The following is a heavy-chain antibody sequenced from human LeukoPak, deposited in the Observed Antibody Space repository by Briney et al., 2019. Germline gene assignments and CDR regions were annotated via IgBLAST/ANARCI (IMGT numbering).Heavy chain of an antibody. CDR3: ARACSSTSCLYYYGMDV. CDR2: LSAYNGNT. D-gene: IGHD2-2*01. CDR1: GYTFTSYG. Sequence: GASVKVSCKASGYTFTSYGISWVRQAPGQGLEWMGWLSAYNGNTNYAQKLQGRVTMTTDTSTSTAYMELRSLRSDDTAVYYCARACSSTSCLYYYGMDVWGQGTTVTVSS. J-gene: IGHJ6*02. V-gene: IGHV1-18*01.